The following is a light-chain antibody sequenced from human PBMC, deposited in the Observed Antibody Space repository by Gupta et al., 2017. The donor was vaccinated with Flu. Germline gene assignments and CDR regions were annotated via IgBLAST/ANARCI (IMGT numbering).Light chain of an antibody. CDR3: QQYEEEPRT. CDR2: DVS. CDR1: QRIISRF. V-gene: IGKV3-20*01. Sequence: IVLAQSPGTLSLSPGESASISCRASQRIISRFLAWYQQRRGQPPTLLVYDVSTRATGVSDRFSGSGSGTDFTLTISRMEPEDFAVYYCQQYEEEPRTFGQGTRL. J-gene: IGKJ2*01.